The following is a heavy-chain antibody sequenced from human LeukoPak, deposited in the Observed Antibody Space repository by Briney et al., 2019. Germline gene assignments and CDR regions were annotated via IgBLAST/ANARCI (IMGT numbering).Heavy chain of an antibody. CDR1: GFTFSNAW. Sequence: GGSLRLSCAASGFTFSNAWMSWVRQAPRKGLAWVSAISGSGGSTYYADAVRGRFIITRDNSKNTLYLQMNSLRAEDTAVYYCAKDASTGTFYFDYWGQGTLVTVSS. J-gene: IGHJ4*02. CDR2: ISGSGGST. V-gene: IGHV3-23*01. CDR3: AKDASTGTFYFDY. D-gene: IGHD2-2*01.